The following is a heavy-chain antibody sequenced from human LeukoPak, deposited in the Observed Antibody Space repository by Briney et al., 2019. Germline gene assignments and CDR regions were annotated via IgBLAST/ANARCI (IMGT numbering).Heavy chain of an antibody. D-gene: IGHD2-15*01. J-gene: IGHJ4*02. V-gene: IGHV3-11*06. CDR1: GFTFSDYY. Sequence: PGGSLRLSCAASGFTFSDYYMSWIRQAPGKGLEWVSYISSSSSYTNYADSVKGRFTISRDNAKNSLYLQMNSLRAEDTAVYYCASATLSRNCSGSSCYSPSFDYWGQGTLVTVSS. CDR2: ISSSSSYT. CDR3: ASATLSRNCSGSSCYSPSFDY.